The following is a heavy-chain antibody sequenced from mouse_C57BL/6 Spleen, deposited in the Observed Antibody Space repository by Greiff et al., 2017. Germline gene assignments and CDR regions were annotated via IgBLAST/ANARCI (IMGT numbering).Heavy chain of an antibody. CDR3: AITTVVATPYYFDY. Sequence: VQLQQSGPELVKPGASVKISCKASGYAFSSSWMNWVKQRPGKGLEWIGRIYPGDGDTNYNGKFQGKATLPADKSSSTAYMQLSSLTSADSAVYFCAITTVVATPYYFDYWGQGTTLTVAS. CDR2: IYPGDGDT. D-gene: IGHD1-1*01. CDR1: GYAFSSSW. J-gene: IGHJ2*01. V-gene: IGHV1-82*01.